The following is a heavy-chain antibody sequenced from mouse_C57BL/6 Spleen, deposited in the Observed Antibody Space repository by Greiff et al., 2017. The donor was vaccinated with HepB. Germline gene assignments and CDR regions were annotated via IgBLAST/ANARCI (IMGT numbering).Heavy chain of an antibody. CDR1: GYAFSSYW. V-gene: IGHV1-82*01. CDR2: IYPGDGDT. D-gene: IGHD1-1*01. CDR3: AVPSYGSSYWFAY. Sequence: VQLQESGAELVKPGASVKISCKASGYAFSSYWMNWVKQRPGKGLEGIGRIYPGDGDTNYNGKFKGKATLTADKSSSTAYMQLSSLTSEDSAVYFCAVPSYGSSYWFAYWGQGTLVTVSA. J-gene: IGHJ3*01.